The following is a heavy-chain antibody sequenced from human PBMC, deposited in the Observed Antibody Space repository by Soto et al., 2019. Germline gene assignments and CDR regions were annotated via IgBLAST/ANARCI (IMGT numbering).Heavy chain of an antibody. D-gene: IGHD4-17*01. J-gene: IGHJ6*02. CDR1: GFTFSSYW. Sequence: PGGSLRLSSAASGFTFSSYWMSWIRQAPGKGLEWVANIKQDGSEKYYVDSVKGRFTISRDNAKNSLYLQMNSLRAEDTAVYYCAREPRLPRYGDYGYYYYGMDVWGQGTTVTVSS. V-gene: IGHV3-7*03. CDR3: AREPRLPRYGDYGYYYYGMDV. CDR2: IKQDGSEK.